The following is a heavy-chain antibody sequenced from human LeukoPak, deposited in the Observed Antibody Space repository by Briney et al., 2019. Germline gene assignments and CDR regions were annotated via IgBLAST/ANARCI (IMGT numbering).Heavy chain of an antibody. CDR1: GFTFSSYG. CDR3: SASRPLCGDYYVLHV. Sequence: PGGSLRLSCAASGFTFSSYGMHWVRQAPGKGLEWVAVISYDGSHKYSADSVKGRFTISRDNSKNTLYLQMNSLRTEHTGVYFCSASRPLCGDYYVLHVWGHGTTLTVSS. CDR2: ISYDGSHK. J-gene: IGHJ6*02. V-gene: IGHV3-30*03. D-gene: IGHD2-21*01.